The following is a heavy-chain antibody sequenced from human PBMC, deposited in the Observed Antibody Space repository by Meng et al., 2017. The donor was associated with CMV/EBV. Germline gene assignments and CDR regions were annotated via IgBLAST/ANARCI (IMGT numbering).Heavy chain of an antibody. J-gene: IGHJ3*02. CDR2: IYPGDSDT. D-gene: IGHD2-2*01. V-gene: IGHV5-51*01. CDR3: ASRLGYCSSTSCADAFDI. Sequence: GESLKISCKSSGYSFTSYWIGWVRQMPGKGLEWMGIIYPGDSDTRYSPSFQGQVTISADKSISTAYLQWSSLKASDTAMYYCASRLGYCSSTSCADAFDIWGQGTMVTVSS. CDR1: GYSFTSYW.